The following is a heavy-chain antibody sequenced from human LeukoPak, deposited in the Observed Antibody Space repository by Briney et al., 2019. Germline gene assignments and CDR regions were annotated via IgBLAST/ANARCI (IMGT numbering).Heavy chain of an antibody. J-gene: IGHJ5*02. CDR3: ARRNVAAAGRNWFDP. CDR2: MKPNRGNS. Sequence: ASVKVSCKASGYTFTSYDVNWVRQAPGLGLEWGGSMKPNRGNSGYAQKFQGRVTMTRNTSISTAYMELSSLRSEDTAVYYCARRNVAAAGRNWFDPWGQGTLVTVSS. V-gene: IGHV1-8*01. CDR1: GYTFTSYD. D-gene: IGHD6-13*01.